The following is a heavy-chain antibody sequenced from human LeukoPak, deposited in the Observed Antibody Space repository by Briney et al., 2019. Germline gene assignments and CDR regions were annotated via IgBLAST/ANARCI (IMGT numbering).Heavy chain of an antibody. D-gene: IGHD3-10*01. CDR3: AKDMMTGSMVRGPTVDY. V-gene: IGHV3-9*01. CDR1: GFTVSSNY. CDR2: ISWNSGSI. J-gene: IGHJ4*02. Sequence: GGSLRLSCAASGFTVSSNYMSWVRQAPGKGLEWVSGISWNSGSIGYADSVKGRFTISRDNAKNSLYLQMNSLRAEDTALYYCAKDMMTGSMVRGPTVDYWGQGTLVSVSS.